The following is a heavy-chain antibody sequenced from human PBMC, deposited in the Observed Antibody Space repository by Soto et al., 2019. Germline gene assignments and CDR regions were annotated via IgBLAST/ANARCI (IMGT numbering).Heavy chain of an antibody. CDR3: AREWLGYCSGGSCYRENNWFDP. CDR2: IYYSGST. J-gene: IGHJ5*02. D-gene: IGHD2-15*01. CDR1: GGSISSGGYY. V-gene: IGHV4-31*03. Sequence: QVQLQESGPGLVKPSQTLSLTCTVSGGSISSGGYYWSWIRQHPGKGLEWIGYIYYSGSTYYNPSHKSRVTISVDTSKNQFSLKLSSVTAADTAVYYCAREWLGYCSGGSCYRENNWFDPWGQGTLVTVSS.